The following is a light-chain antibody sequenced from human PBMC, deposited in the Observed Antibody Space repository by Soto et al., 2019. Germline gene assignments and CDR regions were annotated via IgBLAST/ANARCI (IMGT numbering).Light chain of an antibody. V-gene: IGLV2-23*01. CDR3: CSYAGSSTPAV. CDR2: EGS. CDR1: SSDVGSYNL. J-gene: IGLJ2*01. Sequence: QSALTQPASVSGSPGQSITISCTGTSSDVGSYNLVSWYQQHPGKAPKLMIYEGSKRPSGVSNRFSGSKSGNTASLTISGPQAEDEADYYCCSYAGSSTPAVFGGGTQVTVL.